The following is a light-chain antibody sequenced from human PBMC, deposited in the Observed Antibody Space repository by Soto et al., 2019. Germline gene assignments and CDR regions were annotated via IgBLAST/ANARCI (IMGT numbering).Light chain of an antibody. CDR3: SSHSSSSAYYV. CDR1: SSDIGYYDY. V-gene: IGLV2-14*01. Sequence: QSALTQPASVSGSPGQSITISCTGTSSDIGYYDYVSWYQHHSGKAPKLIIYEVNNRPSGVSNRFSGSKSVNTASLTISGLQAEDDADYSCSSHSSSSAYYVFGTGTKLTVL. CDR2: EVN. J-gene: IGLJ1*01.